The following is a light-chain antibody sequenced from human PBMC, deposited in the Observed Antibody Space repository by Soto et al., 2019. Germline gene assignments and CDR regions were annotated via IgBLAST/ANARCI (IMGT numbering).Light chain of an antibody. J-gene: IGLJ1*01. CDR1: SSAVGGYNY. Sequence: SALTQPAPASGSPGQSITISCTGTSSAVGGYNYVSWYQQHPGKAPKLMIYDVSNRPSGVSNRFSGSKSGNTASLTISGLQAEDEADYYCSSYTSSSTLFVFGTGTKVTVL. CDR2: DVS. CDR3: SSYTSSSTLFV. V-gene: IGLV2-14*01.